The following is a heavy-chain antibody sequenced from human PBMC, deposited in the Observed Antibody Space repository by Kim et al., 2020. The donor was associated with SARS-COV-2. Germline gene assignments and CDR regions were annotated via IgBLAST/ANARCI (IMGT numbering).Heavy chain of an antibody. Sequence: ASVKVSCKASGYTFTSYYMHWVRQAPGQGLEWMGIINPSGGSTSYAQKFQGRVTMTRDTSTSTVYMELSSLRSEDTAVYYCAREYGDGYNHDNRAGDAFDIWGQGTMVTVSS. CDR2: INPSGGST. CDR3: AREYGDGYNHDNRAGDAFDI. D-gene: IGHD5-12*01. CDR1: GYTFTSYY. V-gene: IGHV1-46*01. J-gene: IGHJ3*02.